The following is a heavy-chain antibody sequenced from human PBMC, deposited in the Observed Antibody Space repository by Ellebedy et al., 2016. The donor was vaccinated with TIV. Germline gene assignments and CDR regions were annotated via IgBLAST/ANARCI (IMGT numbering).Heavy chain of an antibody. J-gene: IGHJ4*02. D-gene: IGHD2-15*01. Sequence: PGGSLRLSCAASAFTFSSYVMHWVRQAPGKGLEWVAVISYDRNHKYYSASAKGRFSISRDNSKNTVSLEMNSLTTEDTAVYYCARGGTRYCSRGSCDPFLDYWGQGTLVAVSS. V-gene: IGHV3-30*03. CDR2: ISYDRNHK. CDR3: ARGGTRYCSRGSCDPFLDY. CDR1: AFTFSSYV.